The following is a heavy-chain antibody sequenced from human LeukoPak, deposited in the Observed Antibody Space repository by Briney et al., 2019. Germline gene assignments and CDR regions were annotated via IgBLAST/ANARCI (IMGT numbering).Heavy chain of an antibody. J-gene: IGHJ6*03. Sequence: PGGTLRLSCAASGFTFSSYGMSWVRQAPGKGLEWVSAISGSGGSTYYADSVKGRFTISRDNPKNTLYLQMNSLRAEDTAVYYCAKVIYGGDLYYYYYYYMDVWGKGTTVTISS. CDR2: ISGSGGST. CDR3: AKVIYGGDLYYYYYYYMDV. V-gene: IGHV3-23*01. D-gene: IGHD2-21*02. CDR1: GFTFSSYG.